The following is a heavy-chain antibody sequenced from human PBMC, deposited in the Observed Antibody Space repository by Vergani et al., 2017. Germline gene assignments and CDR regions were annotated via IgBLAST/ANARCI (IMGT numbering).Heavy chain of an antibody. Sequence: QVQLVQSGAEVKKPGASVKVSCKASGYTFTGYYMHWVRQAPGQGLERMGWINPNSGGTNYAQKFQGRVTMTRDTSISTAYMELSRLRSDDTAVYYCARDIAAAGDYYYGMDVWGQGTTVTVSS. CDR2: INPNSGGT. V-gene: IGHV1-2*02. CDR1: GYTFTGYY. CDR3: ARDIAAAGDYYYGMDV. D-gene: IGHD6-13*01. J-gene: IGHJ6*02.